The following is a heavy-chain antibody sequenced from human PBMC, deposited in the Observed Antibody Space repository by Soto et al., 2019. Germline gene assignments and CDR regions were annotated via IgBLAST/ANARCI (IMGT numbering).Heavy chain of an antibody. V-gene: IGHV1-69*13. D-gene: IGHD1-1*01. Sequence: ASVKVSCKASGGTFSSYAISWVRQAPGQGLEWMGGIIPIFGTANYAQKFQGRVTITADESTSTAYMELSSLRSEDTAVYYCARDQGRGTPIYYYYGMDVWGQGTTVTVSS. CDR1: GGTFSSYA. J-gene: IGHJ6*02. CDR3: ARDQGRGTPIYYYYGMDV. CDR2: IIPIFGTA.